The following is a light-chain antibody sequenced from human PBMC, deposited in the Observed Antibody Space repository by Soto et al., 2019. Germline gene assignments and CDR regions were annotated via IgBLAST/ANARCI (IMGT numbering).Light chain of an antibody. CDR2: LGS. Sequence: DIVMTQSPLSLPVTPGEPASISCRSSQSLLHSNGYNYLDWYLQKPGQSPQLLIYLGSNRASGVPEKFSGSGSGTDFTLQISRVEAQDVWVYYCMQALQTPPWTFGQGTKVEIK. CDR1: QSLLHSNGYNY. CDR3: MQALQTPPWT. J-gene: IGKJ1*01. V-gene: IGKV2-28*01.